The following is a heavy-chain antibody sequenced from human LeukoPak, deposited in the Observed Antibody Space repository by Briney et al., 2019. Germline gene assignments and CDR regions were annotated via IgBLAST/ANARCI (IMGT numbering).Heavy chain of an antibody. CDR1: GYTFTGYY. CDR2: IDPNSGGT. V-gene: IGHV1-2*02. D-gene: IGHD3-22*01. Sequence: ASVKVSCKASGYTFTGYYMHWVRQAPGQGLEWMGWIDPNSGGTNYAQKFQGRVTMTRDTSISTAYMELSRLRSDDTAVYYCARDSLNTYYYDSSGYYPSAFDIWGQGTMVAVSS. J-gene: IGHJ3*02. CDR3: ARDSLNTYYYDSSGYYPSAFDI.